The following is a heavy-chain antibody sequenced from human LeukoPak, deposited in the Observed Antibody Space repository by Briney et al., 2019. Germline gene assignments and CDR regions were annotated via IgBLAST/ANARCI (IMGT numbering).Heavy chain of an antibody. D-gene: IGHD3-9*01. J-gene: IGHJ6*02. Sequence: SETLSLTCTVSGGFISQEYWSWIRQPPGKGLEWIGSIYYSGSTYYNPSLKSRVTISVDTSKNQFSLKLSSVTAADTAVYYCASYDILTGPYYGMDVWGQGTTVAVSS. V-gene: IGHV4-59*05. CDR1: GGFISQEY. CDR3: ASYDILTGPYYGMDV. CDR2: IYYSGST.